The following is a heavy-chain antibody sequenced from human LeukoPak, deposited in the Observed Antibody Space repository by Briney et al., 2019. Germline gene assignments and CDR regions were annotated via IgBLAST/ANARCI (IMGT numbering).Heavy chain of an antibody. CDR1: GFTFGSCA. V-gene: IGHV3-23*01. CDR2: INGSGANT. CDR3: AKDVRGYNRPFDC. D-gene: IGHD3-10*02. Sequence: GGSLRLSCAASGFTFGSCAMNWVRQAPGKGLEWLSSINGSGANTYYADSVEGRFTISRDNSQNTLYLQMNSLRAEDTAVYYCAKDVRGYNRPFDCWGQGTLVTVSS. J-gene: IGHJ4*02.